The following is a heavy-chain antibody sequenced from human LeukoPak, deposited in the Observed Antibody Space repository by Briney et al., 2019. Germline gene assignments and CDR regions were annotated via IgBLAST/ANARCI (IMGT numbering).Heavy chain of an antibody. CDR1: GYTFTSYG. CDR3: ARGPYYDFWSGFSSPLYYFDY. Sequence: ASVKVSCKASGYTFTSYGISWVRQAPGQGLEWMGWINPNSGGTNYAQKFQGRVTMTRDTSISTAYMELSRLRSDDTAVYYCARGPYYDFWSGFSSPLYYFDYWGQGTLVTVSS. V-gene: IGHV1-2*02. J-gene: IGHJ4*02. CDR2: INPNSGGT. D-gene: IGHD3-3*01.